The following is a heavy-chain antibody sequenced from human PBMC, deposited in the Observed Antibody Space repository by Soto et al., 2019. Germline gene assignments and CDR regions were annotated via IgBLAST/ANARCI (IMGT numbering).Heavy chain of an antibody. Sequence: QVQLQESGPGLVKPSETLSLTCTVSGGSVSSGSFYWSWIRQPPGKGLGWIGSIFYSWSTNYNPSLKSRVTISRDTSKNLFSLKLSSVTAADTALYYCARIFLTVTTYPLDAMDVWGQGTTVTVSS. CDR3: ARIFLTVTTYPLDAMDV. D-gene: IGHD4-4*01. V-gene: IGHV4-61*01. CDR1: GGSVSSGSFY. J-gene: IGHJ6*02. CDR2: IFYSWST.